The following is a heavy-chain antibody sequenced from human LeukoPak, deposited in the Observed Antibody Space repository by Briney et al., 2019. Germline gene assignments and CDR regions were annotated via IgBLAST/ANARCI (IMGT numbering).Heavy chain of an antibody. J-gene: IGHJ5*02. CDR1: GVSFSGYY. Sequence: SETLSLTCAVYGVSFSGYYWSWIPQPPGQGLKWFGEINHSESTNYNTSLRSRITISVDTSKNQFTLKLSSVTAAATAVYYCARGAAHGLGSGFDPWGQGTLVTVSS. CDR2: INHSEST. D-gene: IGHD6-6*01. CDR3: ARGAAHGLGSGFDP. V-gene: IGHV4-34*01.